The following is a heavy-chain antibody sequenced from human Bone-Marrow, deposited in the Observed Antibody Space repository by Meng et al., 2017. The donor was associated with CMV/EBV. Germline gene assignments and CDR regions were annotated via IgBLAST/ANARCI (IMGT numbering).Heavy chain of an antibody. CDR3: ARVQLGVAGRFGAYGMDV. J-gene: IGHJ6*02. CDR1: GYTFTGYY. D-gene: IGHD6-19*01. Sequence: ASVKVSCKASGYTFTGYYMHWVRQAPGQGLEWMGWISAYNGNTNYAQKLQGRVTMTTDTSTSTAYMELRSLRSDDTAVYYCARVQLGVAGRFGAYGMDVWGQGTTVTVPS. CDR2: ISAYNGNT. V-gene: IGHV1-18*04.